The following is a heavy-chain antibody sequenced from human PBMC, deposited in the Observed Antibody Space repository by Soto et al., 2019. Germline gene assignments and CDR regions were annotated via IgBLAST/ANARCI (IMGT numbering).Heavy chain of an antibody. J-gene: IGHJ6*02. V-gene: IGHV3-30*18. CDR2: ISYDGSNK. D-gene: IGHD2-2*01. CDR3: AKDIVVVPAAMPYYYYYGMDV. CDR1: GFTFSSYG. Sequence: QVQLVESGGGVVQPGRSLRLSCAASGFTFSSYGMHWVRQAPGKGLEWVAVISYDGSNKYYADSVKGRFTISRDNSKNTLYLQRNSLRAEDTAVYYCAKDIVVVPAAMPYYYYYGMDVWGQGTTVTVSS.